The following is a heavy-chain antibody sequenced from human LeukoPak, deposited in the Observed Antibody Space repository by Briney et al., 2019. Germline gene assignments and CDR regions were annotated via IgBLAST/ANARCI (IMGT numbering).Heavy chain of an antibody. CDR2: IKHNDRTI. J-gene: IGHJ4*02. CDR3: ARDHGWLPDY. D-gene: IGHD5-24*01. Sequence: AGGSLRLSCAASGFTFNSYEMNWVRQAPGKGLEWVSYIKHNDRTIYYADPVKGRFTISRDNAKNSLYLQMNSLRAEDTAVYYCARDHGWLPDYWGQGTLVTVSS. CDR1: GFTFNSYE. V-gene: IGHV3-48*03.